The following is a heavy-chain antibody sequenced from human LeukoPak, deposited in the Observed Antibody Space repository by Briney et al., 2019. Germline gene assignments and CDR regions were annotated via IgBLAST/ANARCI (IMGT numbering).Heavy chain of an antibody. Sequence: GGSLRLSCAASGFTFSSYAMHWVRQAPGKGLEWVAVISYDGSNKYYADSVKGRFTISRDNSKNTLYLQMNSLRAEDTAVYYCARDYCGGDCYHNGQYYYYGMDVWGQGTTVTVSS. V-gene: IGHV3-30-3*01. J-gene: IGHJ6*02. CDR2: ISYDGSNK. CDR1: GFTFSSYA. CDR3: ARDYCGGDCYHNGQYYYYGMDV. D-gene: IGHD2-21*02.